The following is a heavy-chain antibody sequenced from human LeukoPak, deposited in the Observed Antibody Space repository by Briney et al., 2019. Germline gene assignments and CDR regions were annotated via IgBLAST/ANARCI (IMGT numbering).Heavy chain of an antibody. J-gene: IGHJ4*02. CDR1: GGSISSGSYY. D-gene: IGHD3-10*01. V-gene: IGHV4-61*02. Sequence: SETLSLTCTVSGGSISSGSYYWSWIRQPAGKGLEWIGRIYTSGSTNYNPSLKSRVTISVDTSKNQFSLKLSSVTAADTAVYFCTTMVRGAFDDCGQGTLVTAPS. CDR2: IYTSGST. CDR3: TTMVRGAFDD.